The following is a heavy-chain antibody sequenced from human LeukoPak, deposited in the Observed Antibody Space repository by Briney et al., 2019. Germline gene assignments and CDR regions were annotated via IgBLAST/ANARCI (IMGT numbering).Heavy chain of an antibody. Sequence: ASVKVSCKASGGTFSSYAISWVRQAPGQGLEWMGRIIPILGIANYAQKFQGRVTITADKSTSTAYMELSSLRSEDTAVYYCARVWLVRTQFTITDYYYGMDVWGQGTTVTVSS. J-gene: IGHJ6*02. CDR3: ARVWLVRTQFTITDYYYGMDV. CDR2: IIPILGIA. CDR1: GGTFSSYA. D-gene: IGHD3-3*01. V-gene: IGHV1-69*04.